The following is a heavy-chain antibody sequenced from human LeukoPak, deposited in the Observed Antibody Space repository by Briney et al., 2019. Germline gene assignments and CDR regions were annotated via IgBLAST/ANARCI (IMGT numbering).Heavy chain of an antibody. J-gene: IGHJ4*02. V-gene: IGHV1-18*01. CDR1: GYTLTTYG. Sequence: GAAVKVSCKASGYTLTTYGVTWVRQAPGQGLEWMGWISPYNGDTNYAQNLQGRITLTTDTSTSTAYMELRSLTSDDTAVYYCARDGAVAAVFDYGGQGTLATVSS. CDR3: ARDGAVAAVFDY. D-gene: IGHD6-19*01. CDR2: ISPYNGDT.